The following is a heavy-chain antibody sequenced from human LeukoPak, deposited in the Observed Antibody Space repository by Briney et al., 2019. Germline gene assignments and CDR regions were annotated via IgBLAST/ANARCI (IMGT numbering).Heavy chain of an antibody. V-gene: IGHV3-21*01. J-gene: IGHJ3*02. Sequence: GGALRLSCAASGCTLSSYIINGVRQAPLKGLDGVASISSSSSYIYYADSVKGRFTISRDNAKNSLYLQMNSLRAEDTAVYYCARVGCSGGSCPHGIWGQGTMVTVSS. CDR2: ISSSSSYI. D-gene: IGHD2-15*01. CDR1: GCTLSSYI. CDR3: ARVGCSGGSCPHGI.